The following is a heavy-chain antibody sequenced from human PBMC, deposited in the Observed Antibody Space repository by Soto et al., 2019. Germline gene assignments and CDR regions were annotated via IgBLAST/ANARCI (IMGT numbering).Heavy chain of an antibody. CDR1: GFTFCNAW. Sequence: GGSLRLCCAASGFTFCNAWMSWVRQAPGKGLEWVGRIKSKTDGGTTDYAAPVKGRFTISRDDSKNTLYLQMNSLKTEDTAVYYCTTNDYGALCFDYGGQGPLVTVPS. V-gene: IGHV3-15*01. J-gene: IGHJ4*02. CDR2: IKSKTDGGTT. D-gene: IGHD4-17*01. CDR3: TTNDYGALCFDY.